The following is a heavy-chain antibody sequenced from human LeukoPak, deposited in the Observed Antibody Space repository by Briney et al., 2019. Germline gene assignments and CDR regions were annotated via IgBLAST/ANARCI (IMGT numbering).Heavy chain of an antibody. Sequence: ASVKVSCKASGYTFTSFYMHWVRQAPGQGLEWMGIINPRGGSATSAQKFQGRVTLTRDTSTSTVYMELSSLRSEDTAVYYCARGVAARHFDYWGQGTLVTVSS. V-gene: IGHV1-46*01. J-gene: IGHJ4*02. D-gene: IGHD6-6*01. CDR2: INPRGGSA. CDR3: ARGVAARHFDY. CDR1: GYTFTSFY.